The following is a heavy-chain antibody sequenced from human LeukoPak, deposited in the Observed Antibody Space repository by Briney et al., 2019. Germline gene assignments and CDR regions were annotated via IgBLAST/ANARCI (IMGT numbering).Heavy chain of an antibody. Sequence: SVKVSCKASGGTLSSYAISWVRQAPGQGLEWMGGIIPIFGTANYTQKFQGRVTITADESTSTAYMELSSLRSEDTAVYYCARDYYDSSGYFDYWGQGTLVTVSS. V-gene: IGHV1-69*13. CDR2: IIPIFGTA. CDR3: ARDYYDSSGYFDY. D-gene: IGHD3-22*01. J-gene: IGHJ4*02. CDR1: GGTLSSYA.